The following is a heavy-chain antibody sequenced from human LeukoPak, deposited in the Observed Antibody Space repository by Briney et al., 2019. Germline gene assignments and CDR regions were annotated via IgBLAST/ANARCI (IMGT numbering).Heavy chain of an antibody. CDR2: ISGSGGST. CDR1: GFTFSSYA. CDR3: AKWRWLQLSAPFDY. V-gene: IGHV3-23*01. J-gene: IGHJ4*02. Sequence: KTGGSLRLSCAASGFTFSSYAMSWVRQAPGKGLEWVSAISGSGGSTYYADSVKGRFTISRDNSKNTLYLQMNSLRAEDTAVYYCAKWRWLQLSAPFDYWGQGTLVTVSS. D-gene: IGHD5-24*01.